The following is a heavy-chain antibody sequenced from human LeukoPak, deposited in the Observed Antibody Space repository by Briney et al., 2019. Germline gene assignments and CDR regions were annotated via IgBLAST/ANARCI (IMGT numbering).Heavy chain of an antibody. CDR2: VYTSGST. D-gene: IGHD1-7*01. Sequence: SETLSLTCTVSGGSSSGYYWSWIRQPAGKGLEWIGRVYTSGSTHYNPSLKSRVTMSVDTSKNQFSLKLSSVTAADTAVYYCARLITGTTTAFDIWGQGTMVTVSS. CDR1: GGSSSGYY. CDR3: ARLITGTTTAFDI. V-gene: IGHV4-4*07. J-gene: IGHJ3*02.